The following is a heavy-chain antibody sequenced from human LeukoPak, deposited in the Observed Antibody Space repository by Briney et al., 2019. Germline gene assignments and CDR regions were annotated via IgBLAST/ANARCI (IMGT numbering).Heavy chain of an antibody. CDR2: IIPILGIA. V-gene: IGHV1-69*04. Sequence: SVKVSCKASGYTFTSYGISWVRQAPGQGLEWMGRIIPILGIANYAQKFQGRVTITADKSTSTAYMELSSLRSEDTAVYYCANDMVPRPNWFDPWGQGTLVTVSS. D-gene: IGHD3-10*01. CDR1: GYTFTSYG. CDR3: ANDMVPRPNWFDP. J-gene: IGHJ5*02.